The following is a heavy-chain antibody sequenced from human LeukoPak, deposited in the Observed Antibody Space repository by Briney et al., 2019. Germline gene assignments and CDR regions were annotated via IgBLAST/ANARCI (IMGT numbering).Heavy chain of an antibody. CDR2: TYYRSKWYN. CDR3: ARVEGVLGMKNHDAFDI. CDR1: GDSVSSNSAA. J-gene: IGHJ3*02. D-gene: IGHD1-14*01. V-gene: IGHV6-1*01. Sequence: SQTLSLTCAISGDSVSSNSAAWNWIRQSPSRGLEWLGRTYYRSKWYNDYAVSVKSRITINPDTSKDQFSLQLNSVTPEDTAVYYCARVEGVLGMKNHDAFDIWGQGTMVTVSS.